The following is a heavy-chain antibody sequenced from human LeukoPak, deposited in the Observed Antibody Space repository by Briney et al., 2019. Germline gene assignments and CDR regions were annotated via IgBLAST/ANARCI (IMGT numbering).Heavy chain of an antibody. Sequence: PGGSLRLSCAASGFTFSSYSMNWVRQAPGKGLEWVSSISSSSSYIYYADSVKGRFTISRDNAKNSLYPQMNSLRAEDTAVYYCARVPLYCSSTSCYSDYWGQGTLVTVSS. CDR1: GFTFSSYS. J-gene: IGHJ4*02. D-gene: IGHD2-2*01. CDR3: ARVPLYCSSTSCYSDY. V-gene: IGHV3-21*01. CDR2: ISSSSSYI.